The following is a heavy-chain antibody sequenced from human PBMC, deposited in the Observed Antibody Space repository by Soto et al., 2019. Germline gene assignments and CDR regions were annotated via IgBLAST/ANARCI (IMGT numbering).Heavy chain of an antibody. CDR2: IYYSGST. CDR1: GGSISSSSYY. D-gene: IGHD6-6*01. CDR3: ARMGEYSSSSGMRYYGMDV. V-gene: IGHV4-39*01. Sequence: SETLSVTCTVSGGSISSSSYYWGWIRQPPGKGLEWIGSIYYSGSTYYNPSLKSRVTISVDTSKNQFSLKLSSVTAADTAVYYCARMGEYSSSSGMRYYGMDVWGQGTTVT. J-gene: IGHJ6*02.